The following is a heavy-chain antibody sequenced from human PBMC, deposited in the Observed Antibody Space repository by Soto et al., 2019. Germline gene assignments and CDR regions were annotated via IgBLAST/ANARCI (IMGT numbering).Heavy chain of an antibody. J-gene: IGHJ1*01. CDR3: ARDRVESGYPEYFQH. CDR2: IYSGGST. V-gene: IGHV3-53*01. CDR1: GFTVSSNY. D-gene: IGHD3-22*01. Sequence: EVQLVESGGGLIQPGGSLRLSCAASGFTVSSNYMSWVRQALGKGLEWVSVIYSGGSTYYADSVKGRFTISRDNSKNTLYLQMNSLRAEDTAVYYCARDRVESGYPEYFQHWGQGTLVIVSS.